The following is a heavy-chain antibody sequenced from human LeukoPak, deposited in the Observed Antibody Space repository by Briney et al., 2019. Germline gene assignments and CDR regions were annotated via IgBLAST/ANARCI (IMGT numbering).Heavy chain of an antibody. V-gene: IGHV3-33*01. CDR3: ARDRGTNGDYHRGYFDY. CDR1: GFSFSSYG. D-gene: IGHD1-1*01. J-gene: IGHJ4*02. Sequence: GRSLRLSCAASGFSFSSYGMHWVRQAPGKGLEWVALIWYDGSNKYYADSVKGRFTISRDNSKNTLYLQMSSLRAEDTAVYYCARDRGTNGDYHRGYFDYWGQGTLVTVSS. CDR2: IWYDGSNK.